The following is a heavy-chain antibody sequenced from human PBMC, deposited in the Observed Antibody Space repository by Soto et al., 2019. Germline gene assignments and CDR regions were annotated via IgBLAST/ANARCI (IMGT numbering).Heavy chain of an antibody. CDR2: TYYRSKWYN. J-gene: IGHJ6*02. CDR3: ARGYCSGGRCSSHYGMDV. D-gene: IGHD2-15*01. Sequence: SQTLSLTCAISGDSVSSNSAAWNWIRQSPSRGLEWLGRTYYRSKWYNDYAVSVKSRITINPDTSKNQFSLQLNSVTPEDTAVYYCARGYCSGGRCSSHYGMDVWGQGTTVTVSS. CDR1: GDSVSSNSAA. V-gene: IGHV6-1*01.